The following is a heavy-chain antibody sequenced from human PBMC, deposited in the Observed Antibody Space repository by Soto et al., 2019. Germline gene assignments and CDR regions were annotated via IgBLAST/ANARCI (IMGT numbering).Heavy chain of an antibody. Sequence: EVQLVESGGDLVQPGGSLRLSCAASGFSFASSWMTWVRQAPGKGLEWVANIKKDGSKINYLDSVRGRFTVSRDNAKNSLYLEMNSLRAEDTARYYGARDVSPGSSSRYRDAFDIWGQGTMVTVSS. D-gene: IGHD6-13*01. CDR3: ARDVSPGSSSRYRDAFDI. V-gene: IGHV3-7*05. CDR1: GFSFASSW. CDR2: IKKDGSKI. J-gene: IGHJ3*02.